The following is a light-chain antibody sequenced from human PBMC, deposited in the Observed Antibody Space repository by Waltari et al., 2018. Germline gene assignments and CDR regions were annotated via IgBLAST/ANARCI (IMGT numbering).Light chain of an antibody. V-gene: IGKV1-6*02. J-gene: IGKJ1*01. CDR3: LQSYSYPRT. CDR1: QHIGRD. CDR2: ATS. Sequence: AIQMTQSPSSLSASVGDTVTITCRASQHIGRDLGWYQQKPGKAPKLLISATSNLQSGVPSRFSGSGSHTDFTLAITSLQPEDFATYYCLQSYSYPRTFGQGTKVEIK.